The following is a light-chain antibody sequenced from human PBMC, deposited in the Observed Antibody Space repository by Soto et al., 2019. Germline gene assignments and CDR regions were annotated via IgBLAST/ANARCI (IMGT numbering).Light chain of an antibody. Sequence: DIVVTHTTLSSPVTLGQPAAISCRSSPSLVHSDGNTYLSWLQQRPGQAPRLLLYKISNRVSGVPDRFRGSGAVTDFTLTISRVEVEDVGVYYCLQATQFPWTFGQGTTVEIK. CDR3: LQATQFPWT. J-gene: IGKJ1*01. CDR2: KIS. V-gene: IGKV2-24*01. CDR1: PSLVHSDGNTY.